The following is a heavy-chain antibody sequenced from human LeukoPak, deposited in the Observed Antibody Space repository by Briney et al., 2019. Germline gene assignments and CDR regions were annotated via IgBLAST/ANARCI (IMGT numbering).Heavy chain of an antibody. V-gene: IGHV3-21*01. CDR2: ISSSGRNI. CDR1: GFTFRAYG. D-gene: IGHD3-10*01. Sequence: GGSLRLSCAVSGFTFRAYGMNWVRQAPGKGLEWISSISSSGRNIFYADSVTGLFTISRDNANNSLYLQMNSLRAEDSAVYYCARDASRGLLSDYWGQGNLVTASS. J-gene: IGHJ4*02. CDR3: ARDASRGLLSDY.